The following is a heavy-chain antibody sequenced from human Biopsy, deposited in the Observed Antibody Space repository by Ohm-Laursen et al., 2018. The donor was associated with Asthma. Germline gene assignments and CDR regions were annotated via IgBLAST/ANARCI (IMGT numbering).Heavy chain of an antibody. Sequence: LRHCCAQAGCTHVDHAMHWVRPAAGRARAWVSGISWNSGSIGYADSVKGRFTISRENANNSLYLQMNSLRAEDTALYYCAKGEWELLESYFDYWGQGTLVTVSS. CDR2: ISWNSGSI. CDR1: GCTHVDHA. CDR3: AKGEWELLESYFDY. V-gene: IGHV3-9*01. D-gene: IGHD1-26*01. J-gene: IGHJ4*02.